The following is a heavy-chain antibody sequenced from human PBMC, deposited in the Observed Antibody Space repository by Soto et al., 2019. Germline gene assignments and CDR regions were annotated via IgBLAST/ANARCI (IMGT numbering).Heavy chain of an antibody. D-gene: IGHD1-26*01. CDR3: ARYCAVGATTGFKLSYYFDY. V-gene: IGHV4-30-4*01. Sequence: SETLSLTCTVSGGSISSGDYYWSWIRQPPGKGLEWIGYIYYSGSTYYNPSLKSRVTISVDTSKNQFSLKLSSVTAADTAVYYCARYCAVGATTGFKLSYYFDYWGQGTLVTVSS. CDR1: GGSISSGDYY. CDR2: IYYSGST. J-gene: IGHJ4*02.